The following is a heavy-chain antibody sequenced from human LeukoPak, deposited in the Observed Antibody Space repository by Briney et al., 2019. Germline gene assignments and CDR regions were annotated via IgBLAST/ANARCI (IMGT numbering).Heavy chain of an antibody. CDR3: ARGVRTYGY. CDR1: GFTFSSYW. V-gene: IGHV3-7*04. CDR2: IKSDGSEK. Sequence: PGGSLRLSCAASGFTFSSYWMSWVRQAPGKGLEWVANIKSDGSEKYYVDSAKGRFTISRDNANNSLYLQMSSLRAEDTAVYYCARGVRTYGYWGQGILVTVSS. J-gene: IGHJ4*02. D-gene: IGHD3-16*01.